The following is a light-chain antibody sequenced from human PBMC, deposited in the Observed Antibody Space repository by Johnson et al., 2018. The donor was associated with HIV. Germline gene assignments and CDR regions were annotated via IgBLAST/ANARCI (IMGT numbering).Light chain of an antibody. CDR2: DNN. CDR3: GPWDSSLRALNYV. CDR1: SSNIGNNY. J-gene: IGLJ1*01. Sequence: QSVLTQPPSVSAAPGQKVTISCSGSSSNIGNNYVSWYQQLPGTAPKLLIYDNNKRPSGIPDRFSGSKSGTSATLGITGLQTGDEADYYCGPWDSSLRALNYVFGTVTKVTVL. V-gene: IGLV1-51*01.